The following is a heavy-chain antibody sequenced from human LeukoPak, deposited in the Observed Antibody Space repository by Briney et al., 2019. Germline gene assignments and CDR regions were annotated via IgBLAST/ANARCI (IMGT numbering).Heavy chain of an antibody. CDR3: ARGRGAPKRITIFGVVPYYFDY. CDR1: GYTFTSYY. D-gene: IGHD3-3*01. J-gene: IGHJ4*02. CDR2: INPSGGST. V-gene: IGHV1-46*01. Sequence: ASVKVSCKASGYTFTSYYMHWVRQAPGQGLEWMGIINPSGGSTSYAQKFQGRVTMTRDTSTSTVYMKLSSLRSEDTAVYYCARGRGAPKRITIFGVVPYYFDYWGQGTLVTVSS.